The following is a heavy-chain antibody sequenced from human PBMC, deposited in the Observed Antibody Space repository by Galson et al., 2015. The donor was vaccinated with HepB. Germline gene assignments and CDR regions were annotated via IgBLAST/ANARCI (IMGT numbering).Heavy chain of an antibody. Sequence: SLRLSCAASGFSFSTYGLSWVRQAPGKGLEWVSSISGAGGKTYYADSVKGRFTIPRDNSRNTLYLQMNSLRAEDTAVYYCARQESDYYDRFTYALAFDYWGQGTLVTVSS. CDR1: GFSFSTYG. CDR3: ARQESDYYDRFTYALAFDY. V-gene: IGHV3-23*01. D-gene: IGHD3-22*01. CDR2: ISGAGGKT. J-gene: IGHJ4*02.